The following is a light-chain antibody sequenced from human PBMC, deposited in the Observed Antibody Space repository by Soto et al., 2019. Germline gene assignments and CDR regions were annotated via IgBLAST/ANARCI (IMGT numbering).Light chain of an antibody. CDR2: DAS. V-gene: IGKV3D-20*01. Sequence: EIVLTQSPATLSLSPGERATLSCGARQSVSSSYLAWYQQKPGLAPRLLIYDASSRATGIPDRFSGSGSGTDFTLTISRLEPEDFAVYYCQQYGSSPDTFGQGTKLEIK. J-gene: IGKJ2*01. CDR3: QQYGSSPDT. CDR1: QSVSSSY.